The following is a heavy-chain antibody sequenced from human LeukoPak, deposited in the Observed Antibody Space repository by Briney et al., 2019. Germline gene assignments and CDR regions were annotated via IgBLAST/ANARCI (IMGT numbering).Heavy chain of an antibody. CDR3: ARENGWFLDY. V-gene: IGHV3-48*02. Sequence: GGSLRLSCAASGFTFRTYSMHWVRQAPGKGLEWVSYISSTSKSIYYADSVKGRFTISRDNAKNSLFLQMNSLRDADSAVYFCARENGWFLDYWGQGTLVTVSS. J-gene: IGHJ4*02. CDR1: GFTFRTYS. D-gene: IGHD6-19*01. CDR2: ISSTSKSI.